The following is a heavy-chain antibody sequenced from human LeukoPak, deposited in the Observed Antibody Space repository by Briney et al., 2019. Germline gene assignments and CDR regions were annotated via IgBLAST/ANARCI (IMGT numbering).Heavy chain of an antibody. CDR2: IIPIFGTA. Sequence: ASVKVSCKASGGTFSSYAISWVRQAPGQGLEWMGGIIPIFGTANYAQKFQGRVTITADESTSTAYMELSSLRSEDTAVYYCARGGRYSSSWYHYYYYMDVWGKGTTVTISS. D-gene: IGHD6-13*01. V-gene: IGHV1-69*13. CDR1: GGTFSSYA. CDR3: ARGGRYSSSWYHYYYYMDV. J-gene: IGHJ6*03.